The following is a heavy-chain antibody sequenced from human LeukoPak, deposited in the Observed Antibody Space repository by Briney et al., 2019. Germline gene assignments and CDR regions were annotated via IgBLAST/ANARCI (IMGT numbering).Heavy chain of an antibody. CDR2: IYYSGST. CDR1: GGSISSHY. Sequence: SETLSLTCTVSGGSISSHYWSWIRQPPGKGLEWIGYIYYSGSTNYNPSLKSRVTISVDTSKNQFSLKLSSVTAADTAVYYCAREILGYCSGGSCYYYYMDVWGKGTTVTVSS. CDR3: AREILGYCSGGSCYYYYMDV. D-gene: IGHD2-15*01. J-gene: IGHJ6*03. V-gene: IGHV4-59*11.